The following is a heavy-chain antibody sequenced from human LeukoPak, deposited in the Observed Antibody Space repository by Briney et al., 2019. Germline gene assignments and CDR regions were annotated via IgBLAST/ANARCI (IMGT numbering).Heavy chain of an antibody. V-gene: IGHV3-30*18. CDR3: AKVRWGSDNALDS. D-gene: IGHD3-16*01. Sequence: GTSLRLSCAASGFPFSDYGMYWVRQAPGKVLEWLAVISHDGSNKYYADSVKGRITISRDNSMNTLYLQMNSLRAEDTAVYYCAKVRWGSDNALDSWGQGTLVTGSS. CDR2: ISHDGSNK. J-gene: IGHJ4*02. CDR1: GFPFSDYG.